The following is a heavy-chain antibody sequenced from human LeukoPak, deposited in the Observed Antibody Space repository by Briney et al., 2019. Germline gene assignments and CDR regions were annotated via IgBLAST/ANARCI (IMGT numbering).Heavy chain of an antibody. Sequence: SGTLSLTCAVSGGSVSHSNWWTWVRQSPGKGLEWIGEVHPSEGTNYNPSLKSRVTISLDKSKNQFSLELSSVTAADTAVYYCARFGGGLKGFDYWGQGTLVTVSS. CDR2: VHPSEGT. D-gene: IGHD3-16*01. J-gene: IGHJ4*02. CDR3: ARFGGGLKGFDY. CDR1: GGSVSHSNW. V-gene: IGHV4-4*02.